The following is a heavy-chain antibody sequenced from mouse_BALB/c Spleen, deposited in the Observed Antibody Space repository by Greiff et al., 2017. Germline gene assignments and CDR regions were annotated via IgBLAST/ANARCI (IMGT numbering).Heavy chain of an antibody. V-gene: IGHV1S81*02. CDR1: GYTFTSYY. D-gene: IGHD1-1*01. Sequence: QVQLQQSGAELVKPGASVKLSCKASGYTFTSYYMYWVKQRPGQGLEWIGEINPSNGGTNFNEKFKSKATLTVDKSSSTAYMQLSSLTSEDSAVYYCTRLTTDWYFDVWGAGTTVTVSS. CDR3: TRLTTDWYFDV. CDR2: INPSNGGT. J-gene: IGHJ1*01.